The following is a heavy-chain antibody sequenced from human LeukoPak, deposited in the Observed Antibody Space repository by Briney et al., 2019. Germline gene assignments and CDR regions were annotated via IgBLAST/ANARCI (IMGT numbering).Heavy chain of an antibody. CDR2: IRSKAYGGTR. V-gene: IGHV3-49*04. CDR1: GFTFCDYA. CDR3: TRVQSIAAVDAFDI. J-gene: IGHJ3*02. D-gene: IGHD6-6*01. Sequence: GGSLRLSCTASGFTFCDYAMSWVRQAPGKGVEWVGFIRSKAYGGTREYAACVKGRFTISRDDSKSISYLQMNSLKTEDTAVYYCTRVQSIAAVDAFDIWGQGTMVTVSS.